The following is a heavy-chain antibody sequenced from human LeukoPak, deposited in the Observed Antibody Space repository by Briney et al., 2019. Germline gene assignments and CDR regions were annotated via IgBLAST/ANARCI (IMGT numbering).Heavy chain of an antibody. D-gene: IGHD3-22*01. V-gene: IGHV3-21*01. Sequence: PGGPLRLSCAASGFTFSSYSMNWVRQAPGKGLEWVSSISGSSSYTYYADSVKGRFTISRDNAKNSLYLQMNSLRAEDTAVYYCRGDSSGYSDSWGQGTLVTVSS. CDR2: ISGSSSYT. CDR3: RGDSSGYSDS. CDR1: GFTFSSYS. J-gene: IGHJ5*01.